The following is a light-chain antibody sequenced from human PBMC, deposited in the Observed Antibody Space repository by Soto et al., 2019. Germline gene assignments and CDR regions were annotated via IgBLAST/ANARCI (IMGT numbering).Light chain of an antibody. V-gene: IGLV1-51*02. CDR3: GTWDSSLSAYV. CDR2: ENN. Sequence: QSVLTQPPSVSAAPGQTVTISCSGSSSNIGNNYVSWYQRLPGTAPKLLIYENNKRPSGIPDRFSGSKSGTSATLGITGLQTGDEADYYCGTWDSSLSAYVFGTGTQLTVL. CDR1: SSNIGNNY. J-gene: IGLJ1*01.